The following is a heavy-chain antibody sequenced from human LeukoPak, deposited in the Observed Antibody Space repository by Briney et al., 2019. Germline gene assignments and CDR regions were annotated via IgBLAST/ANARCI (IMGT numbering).Heavy chain of an antibody. J-gene: IGHJ4*02. CDR3: ARAWRQVGAFDY. V-gene: IGHV3-21*01. CDR2: ISSSSSYI. CDR1: GFTFSSYS. Sequence: GGSLRLSCAASGFTFSSYSMNWVRQAPGKGLEWVSSISSSSSYIYYADSVKGRFTISRDNAKNSLYPQMNSLRAEDTAVYYCARAWRQVGAFDYWGQGTLVTVSS. D-gene: IGHD1-26*01.